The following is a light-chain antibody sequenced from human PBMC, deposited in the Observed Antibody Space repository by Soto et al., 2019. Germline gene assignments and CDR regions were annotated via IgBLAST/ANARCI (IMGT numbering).Light chain of an antibody. CDR1: QTINNC. Sequence: TITSRASQTINNCLAWYQQKPGKAPKLLISDASSLEPGVPSRFSGSRSGTDFTLPLSRLPPDAFPPYYCGPCSTYWRVAQGTKVDIK. CDR3: GPCSTYWR. J-gene: IGKJ1*01. CDR2: DAS. V-gene: IGKV1-5*01.